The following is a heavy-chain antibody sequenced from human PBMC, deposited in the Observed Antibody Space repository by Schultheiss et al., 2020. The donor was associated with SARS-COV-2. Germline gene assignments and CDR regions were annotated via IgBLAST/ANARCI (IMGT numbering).Heavy chain of an antibody. CDR1: GFTFSSYW. V-gene: IGHV3-7*03. Sequence: GGSLRLSCAASGFTFSSYWMSWVRQAPGKGLEGVANIKEDGSEKYYVDSVKGRFTISRDNAKNLLYLQMNSLRAEDTALYYCAKDNSAADYYYYYGMDVWGQGTTVTVSS. CDR2: IKEDGSEK. D-gene: IGHD6-13*01. CDR3: AKDNSAADYYYYYGMDV. J-gene: IGHJ6*02.